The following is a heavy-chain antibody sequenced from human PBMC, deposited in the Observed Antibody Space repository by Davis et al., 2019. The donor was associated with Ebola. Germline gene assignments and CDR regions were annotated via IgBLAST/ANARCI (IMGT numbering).Heavy chain of an antibody. Sequence: GESLKISCTASGFTFSSYAMHWVRQAPGKGLEWVAVISYDGNELYHADSVRGRFSISRDNSKNTLYLQMNSLRIEDTALYYCARVFMLRRGTPENFIDPWGQGTLVTVSS. CDR2: ISYDGNEL. J-gene: IGHJ5*02. CDR1: GFTFSSYA. V-gene: IGHV3-30-3*01. CDR3: ARVFMLRRGTPENFIDP. D-gene: IGHD3-10*02.